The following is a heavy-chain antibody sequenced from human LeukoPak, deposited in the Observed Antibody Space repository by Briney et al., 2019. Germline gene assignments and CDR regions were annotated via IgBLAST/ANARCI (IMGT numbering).Heavy chain of an antibody. CDR2: ISGSGGST. Sequence: GASLRLSCAASGFTFSSYAMSWVRQAPGKGLEWVSAISGSGGSTYYADSVKGRFTISRDNSKNTLYLQMNSLRAEDTAVYYCAKGGEELELLNWGQGTLVTVSS. V-gene: IGHV3-23*01. D-gene: IGHD1-7*01. CDR1: GFTFSSYA. CDR3: AKGGEELELLN. J-gene: IGHJ4*02.